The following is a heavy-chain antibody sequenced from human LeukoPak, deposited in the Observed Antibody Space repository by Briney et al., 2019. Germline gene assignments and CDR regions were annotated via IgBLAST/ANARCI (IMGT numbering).Heavy chain of an antibody. CDR2: IYYSGST. Sequence: SETLSPTCTVSGGSISSHYWSWIRQPPGKGLEWIGYIYYSGSTNYNPSLKSRVTISVDTSKNQFSLKLSSVTAADTAVYYCARGMIRYYYMDVWGKGTTVTVSS. CDR1: GGSISSHY. CDR3: ARGMIRYYYMDV. D-gene: IGHD3-16*01. V-gene: IGHV4-59*11. J-gene: IGHJ6*03.